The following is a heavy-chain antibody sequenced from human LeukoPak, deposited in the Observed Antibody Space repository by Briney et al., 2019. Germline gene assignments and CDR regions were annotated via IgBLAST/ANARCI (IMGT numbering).Heavy chain of an antibody. CDR1: GFTFSSYG. V-gene: IGHV3-23*01. CDR3: AEVISRVGATTGFDY. D-gene: IGHD1-26*01. J-gene: IGHJ4*02. CDR2: ISGSGGST. Sequence: GGSLRLSCAASGFTFSSYGMSWVRQAPGKGLEWVSAISGSGGSTYYADSVKGRFTISRDNSKNTLYLQMNSLRAEDTAVYYCAEVISRVGATTGFDYWGQGTLVTVSS.